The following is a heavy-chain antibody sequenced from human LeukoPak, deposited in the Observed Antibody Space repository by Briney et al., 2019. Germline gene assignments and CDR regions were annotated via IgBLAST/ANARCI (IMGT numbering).Heavy chain of an antibody. J-gene: IGHJ3*02. CDR3: TKGQLWASGRAFDI. V-gene: IGHV3-48*04. Sequence: PGGSLRLSCAASGFTFSSYSMNWVRQAPGKGLEWVSYISSSSSTIYYADSVKGRFTISRDNSKNTLYLQMNNLRPEDTAVYYCTKGQLWASGRAFDIWGQGTMVTVSS. CDR1: GFTFSSYS. CDR2: ISSSSSTI. D-gene: IGHD3-16*01.